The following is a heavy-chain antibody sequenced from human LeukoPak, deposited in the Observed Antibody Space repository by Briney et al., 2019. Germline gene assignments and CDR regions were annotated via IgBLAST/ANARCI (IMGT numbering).Heavy chain of an antibody. J-gene: IGHJ4*02. CDR1: GYTFTSYD. CDR2: MNANSGNT. CDR3: ARDNGVVWMAYFDY. D-gene: IGHD2-8*01. V-gene: IGHV1-8*01. Sequence: SSVKVSCKASGYTFTSYDINWVRQATAQGLEWMGLMNANSGNTGYAQKFQGRGTMTRNTSISTAYMELSSLRSEATAVSYCARDNGVVWMAYFDYWGQGTLVTVSS.